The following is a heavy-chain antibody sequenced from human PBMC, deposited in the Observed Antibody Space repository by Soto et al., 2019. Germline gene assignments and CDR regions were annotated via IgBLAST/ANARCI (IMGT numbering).Heavy chain of an antibody. J-gene: IGHJ4*02. Sequence: PGGSLRLSCAASGFSFSSYAMSWFRQAPGKGLEWVSAISGSGGSTYYADSVKGRFTISRDNSKNTLYLQMNSLRAEDTAVYYCAKDPNYYFWSGRYFDYCGQVTLVIVSS. CDR2: ISGSGGST. CDR1: GFSFSSYA. V-gene: IGHV3-23*01. CDR3: AKDPNYYFWSGRYFDY. D-gene: IGHD3-3*01.